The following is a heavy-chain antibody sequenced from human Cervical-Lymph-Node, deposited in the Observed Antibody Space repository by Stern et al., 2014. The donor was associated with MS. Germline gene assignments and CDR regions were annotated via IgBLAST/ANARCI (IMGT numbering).Heavy chain of an antibody. CDR2: INWNSDYT. Sequence: QLVESGGGLVQPGRSLRLSCAASGFTFDDYAMHWVRQAPGKGLEWVSGINWNSDYTGYADSVKGRFTISRDNGKNSLYLQMNSLRAEDTALYYCAKDTDGSGYYEDPFDFWGQGTMVTVSS. CDR3: AKDTDGSGYYEDPFDF. D-gene: IGHD3-22*01. J-gene: IGHJ3*01. V-gene: IGHV3-9*01. CDR1: GFTFDDYA.